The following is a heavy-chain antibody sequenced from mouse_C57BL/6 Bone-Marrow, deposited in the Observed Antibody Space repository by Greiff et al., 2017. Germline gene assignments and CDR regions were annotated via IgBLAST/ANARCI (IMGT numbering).Heavy chain of an antibody. V-gene: IGHV5-9-1*02. CDR2: ISSGGDYI. D-gene: IGHD1-1*01. Sequence: EVKLEESGEGLVKPGGSLKLSCAASGFTFSSYAMSWVRQTPEKRLEWVAYISSGGDYIYYADTVKGRFTISRDNARNTLYLQMSSLKSEDTAMYYYKRTTTVVATDAMDYGAQGTSLTVSS. CDR3: KRTTTVVATDAMDY. CDR1: GFTFSSYA. J-gene: IGHJ4*01.